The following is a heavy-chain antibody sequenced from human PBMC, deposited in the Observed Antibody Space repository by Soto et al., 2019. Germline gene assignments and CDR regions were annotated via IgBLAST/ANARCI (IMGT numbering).Heavy chain of an antibody. J-gene: IGHJ4*02. CDR2: IYFRGTT. D-gene: IGHD3-22*01. CDR1: GGSMNTFY. Sequence: QVQLQESGPGLVKPSETLSLTCAVSGGSMNTFYWSWVRQPPGKPLEWIGYIYFRGTTYYHPSLESRVTISLDASKSQFSLNLRSMTAADTAVYYCARSSGYATPLDQWGQGTLVTVSS. V-gene: IGHV4-59*01. CDR3: ARSSGYATPLDQ.